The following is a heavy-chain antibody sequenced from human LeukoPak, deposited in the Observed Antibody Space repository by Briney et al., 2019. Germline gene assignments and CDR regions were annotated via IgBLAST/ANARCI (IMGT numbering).Heavy chain of an antibody. CDR2: IYYSGST. CDR3: ARDYYDSSGYFIDY. Sequence: SETLSLTCTVSGGSISSYYWSWIRQPPGEGLEWIGYIYYSGSTNYNPSLTSRVTISVDTSKNQFSLKLSSVTAADTAVYYCARDYYDSSGYFIDYWGQGTLVTVSS. V-gene: IGHV4-59*01. D-gene: IGHD3-22*01. CDR1: GGSISSYY. J-gene: IGHJ4*02.